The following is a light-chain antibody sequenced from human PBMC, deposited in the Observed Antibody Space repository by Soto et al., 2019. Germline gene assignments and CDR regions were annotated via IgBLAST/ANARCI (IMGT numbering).Light chain of an antibody. V-gene: IGLV1-44*01. CDR2: YDD. CDR1: SSNIGSNT. J-gene: IGLJ2*01. Sequence: QSVLTQPPSASGTPGQRVTISCSGSSSNIGSNTVNWYQQLPGTAPKLLIYYDDLLPSGVSDRFSGSKSGTSASLAIRGLQSDDEADYYCATWDDSLNGPVFGGGTKLTVL. CDR3: ATWDDSLNGPV.